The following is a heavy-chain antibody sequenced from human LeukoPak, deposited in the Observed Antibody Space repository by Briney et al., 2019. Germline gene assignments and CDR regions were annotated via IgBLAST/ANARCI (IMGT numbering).Heavy chain of an antibody. CDR1: GFTFSSYS. Sequence: GGSLRLSCAASGFTFSSYSMNWVRQAPGKGLEWVSSISSSSSYIYYADSVKGRFTISRDNAKNSLYLQMNSLRAEDTAVYYCARPGSGLLPYYFDYWGQGTLVTVSS. D-gene: IGHD3-22*01. CDR2: ISSSSSYI. V-gene: IGHV3-21*01. CDR3: ARPGSGLLPYYFDY. J-gene: IGHJ4*02.